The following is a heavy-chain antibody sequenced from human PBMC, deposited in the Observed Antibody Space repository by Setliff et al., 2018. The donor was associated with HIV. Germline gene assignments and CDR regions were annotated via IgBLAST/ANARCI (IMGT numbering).Heavy chain of an antibody. CDR3: ARHPLSMNLWFDP. D-gene: IGHD3-22*01. J-gene: IGHJ5*02. Sequence: SETLSLTCTVSGGSISSGSYYWGWIRQPPGKGLEWIGSIYFSGTTYYNPSLESRVTISVDTSKDQFSLKVTSVTAADTAVYYCARHPLSMNLWFDPWGQGTLVTVSS. CDR2: IYFSGTT. V-gene: IGHV4-39*01. CDR1: GGSISSGSYY.